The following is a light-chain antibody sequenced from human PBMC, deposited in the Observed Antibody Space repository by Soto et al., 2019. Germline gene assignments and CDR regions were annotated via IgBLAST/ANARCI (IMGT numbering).Light chain of an antibody. CDR3: GSWDSRLSGYV. J-gene: IGLJ1*01. V-gene: IGLV1-51*01. Sequence: SVLTQPPSVSAAPGQKVTISCSGSSSNIGGNSVSWYQQLPGTGPKILIYADIKRPSGISDRFSAAKSGTSETLGIIGFQHGDEADYYCGSWDSRLSGYVYGSGTKVNVL. CDR2: ADI. CDR1: SSNIGGNS.